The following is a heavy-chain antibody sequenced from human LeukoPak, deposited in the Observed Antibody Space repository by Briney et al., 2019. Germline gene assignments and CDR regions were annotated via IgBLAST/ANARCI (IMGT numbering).Heavy chain of an antibody. CDR1: GDSITSYY. Sequence: SETLSLTCTVPGDSITSYYWSWIRQPPGKGLEWIGSMSYSGSTNYNPSLKSRVTMSVDTTKNQFSLRLNSVTAADTAVYYCARRRAEGGSNGHYNWFDPWGQGTLVTVSS. J-gene: IGHJ5*02. CDR2: MSYSGST. CDR3: ARRRAEGGSNGHYNWFDP. D-gene: IGHD6-13*01. V-gene: IGHV4-59*08.